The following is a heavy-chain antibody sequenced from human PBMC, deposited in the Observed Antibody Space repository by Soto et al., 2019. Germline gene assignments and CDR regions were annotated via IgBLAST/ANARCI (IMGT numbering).Heavy chain of an antibody. CDR2: ISSSGGDV. CDR1: GFSFGAYA. Sequence: VRLLESGGGVVQPGRSLRLSCSGSGFSFGAYALHWVRQAPGKGLEWVAVISSSGGDVHFADFVKGRFTISRDNFKNSVYLQMDSLRQEDTAVYYCARVETGDAVAESFDFWGRGTLVIVSS. V-gene: IGHV3-30*14. D-gene: IGHD6-19*01. J-gene: IGHJ4*02. CDR3: ARVETGDAVAESFDF.